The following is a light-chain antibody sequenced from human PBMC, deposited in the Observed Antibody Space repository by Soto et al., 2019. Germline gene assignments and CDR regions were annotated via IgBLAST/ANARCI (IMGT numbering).Light chain of an antibody. Sequence: QSALTQPASVSGSPGQSITISCTGTSSDVGGYNYVSWYQQHPGKDPKLMIYDVSNRPSGVSNRFSGSKSGNTASLTISGIQAEDEAYYYCSSYTSSSTLVVFGGGTKLTVL. J-gene: IGLJ2*01. CDR2: DVS. CDR3: SSYTSSSTLVV. CDR1: SSDVGGYNY. V-gene: IGLV2-14*01.